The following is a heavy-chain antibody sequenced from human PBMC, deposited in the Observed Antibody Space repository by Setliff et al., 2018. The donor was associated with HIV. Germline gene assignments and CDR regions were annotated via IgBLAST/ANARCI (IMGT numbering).Heavy chain of an antibody. CDR2: ISGYNGNT. CDR1: GYTFSSYG. D-gene: IGHD6-13*01. J-gene: IGHJ3*02. Sequence: ASVQVSCKASGYTFSSYGISWVRQAPGQGLQWVGWISGYNGNTHYAPNVQGRVTMTTDTSTNTAYMDLRSLRSDDTAVYYCTKDGLAAGARAFDIWGQGTMVTVSS. CDR3: TKDGLAAGARAFDI. V-gene: IGHV1-18*01.